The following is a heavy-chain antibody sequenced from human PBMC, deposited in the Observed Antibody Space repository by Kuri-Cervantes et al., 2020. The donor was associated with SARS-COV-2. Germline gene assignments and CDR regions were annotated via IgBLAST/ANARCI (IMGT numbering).Heavy chain of an antibody. CDR1: GFTFSSSS. CDR2: INSGSSTI. Sequence: ETLSLTCAASGFTFSSSSINWVRQAPGKGLEWVSYINSGSSTIYYADSVKGRFTISRDNAKNSLYLQMNSLRAEDTAVYYCTLAVAAAVWGQGTLVTVSS. CDR3: TLAVAAAV. V-gene: IGHV3-48*01. J-gene: IGHJ4*02. D-gene: IGHD6-19*01.